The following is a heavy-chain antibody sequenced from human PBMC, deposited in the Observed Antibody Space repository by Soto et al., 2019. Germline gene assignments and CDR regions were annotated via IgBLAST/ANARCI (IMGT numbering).Heavy chain of an antibody. CDR3: ARFDPIVVVPAATSIWFDP. D-gene: IGHD2-2*01. Sequence: APVKVSFKAYGGTFSSYAISWVRQAPGQGLEWMGGIIPIFGTANYAQKFQGRVTITADESTSTAYMELSSLRSEDTAVYYCARFDPIVVVPAATSIWFDPWGQGTLVTVSS. J-gene: IGHJ5*02. V-gene: IGHV1-69*13. CDR1: GGTFSSYA. CDR2: IIPIFGTA.